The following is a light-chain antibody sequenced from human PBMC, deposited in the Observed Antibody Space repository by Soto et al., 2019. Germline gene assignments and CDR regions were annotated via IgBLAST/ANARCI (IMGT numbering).Light chain of an antibody. J-gene: IGKJ1*01. Sequence: DIQMTQSPSTLSASVGDRVTITCRASQSVSNWLAWYQQKPGKAPERLIYDASSLESGVPSRFSGSGSGTERPLTISGLQPEDFATHAGQQDQSYAWTFGQGDKGEIK. CDR1: QSVSNW. V-gene: IGKV1-5*01. CDR3: QQDQSYAWT. CDR2: DAS.